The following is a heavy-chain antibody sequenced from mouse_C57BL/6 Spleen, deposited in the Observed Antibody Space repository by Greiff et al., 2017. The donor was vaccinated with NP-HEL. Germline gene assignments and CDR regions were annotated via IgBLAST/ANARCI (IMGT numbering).Heavy chain of an antibody. CDR2: IWRGGST. J-gene: IGHJ4*01. Sequence: VKLVESGPGLVQPSQSLSITCTVSGFSLTSYGVHWVRQSPGKGLEWLGVIWRGGSTDYNAAFMSRLSITKDNSKSQVFFKMNSLQADDTAIYYCATLLTGTYYAMDYWGQGTSVTVSS. CDR3: ATLLTGTYYAMDY. V-gene: IGHV2-5*01. D-gene: IGHD4-1*01. CDR1: GFSLTSYG.